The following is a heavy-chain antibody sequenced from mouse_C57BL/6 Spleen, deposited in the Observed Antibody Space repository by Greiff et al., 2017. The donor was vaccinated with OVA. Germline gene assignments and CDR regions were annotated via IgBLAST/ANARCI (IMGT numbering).Heavy chain of an antibody. CDR1: GYTFTDYY. Sequence: VQLQQSGPVLVKPGASVKMSCKASGYTFTDYYMNWVKQSHGKSLEWIGVINPYNGGTSYNQKFKGKATLTVDKSSSTAYMELNSLTSEDSAVYYCARNLPDGYYYAMDYWGQGTSVTVSS. J-gene: IGHJ4*01. CDR2: INPYNGGT. CDR3: ARNLPDGYYYAMDY. V-gene: IGHV1-19*01. D-gene: IGHD2-3*01.